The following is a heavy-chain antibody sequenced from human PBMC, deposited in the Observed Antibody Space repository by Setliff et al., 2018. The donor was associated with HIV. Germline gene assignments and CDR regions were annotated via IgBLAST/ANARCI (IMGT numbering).Heavy chain of an antibody. J-gene: IGHJ4*02. D-gene: IGHD6-19*01. V-gene: IGHV3-23*01. CDR1: GFTFSSYA. Sequence: PGESLKISCASSGFTFSSYAMTWVRQAPGKGLECIAVISGSGGDTYYADSVKGRFTISRDNSKGILYLQMNSLRVEDTAMYYCAKPLPTANGWHRVFDFWGQGTSVTVSS. CDR2: ISGSGGDT. CDR3: AKPLPTANGWHRVFDF.